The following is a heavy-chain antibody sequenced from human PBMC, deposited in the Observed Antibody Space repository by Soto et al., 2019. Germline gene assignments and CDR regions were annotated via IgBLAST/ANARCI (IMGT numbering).Heavy chain of an antibody. CDR2: INPNRGGT. V-gene: IGHV1-2*04. CDR1: GYTFTGYY. Sequence: ASVKVSCKASGYTFTGYYMHWVRQAPGQGLEWMGWINPNRGGTNYAQKFQGWVTMTRDTSISTAYMELSRLRSDDTAVYYCARVGYYYDSSGYSSGAFDIWGQGTMVTVSS. CDR3: ARVGYYYDSSGYSSGAFDI. D-gene: IGHD3-22*01. J-gene: IGHJ3*02.